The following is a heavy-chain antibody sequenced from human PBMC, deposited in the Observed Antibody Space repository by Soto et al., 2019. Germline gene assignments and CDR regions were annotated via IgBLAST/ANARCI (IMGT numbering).Heavy chain of an antibody. D-gene: IGHD3-9*01. Sequence: EVQLVQSGGGLVQPGGSLRLSCAASGFTFSSHWMTWVRQGPGKGLEWVANIKQDESEKYYVDSVKGRFTISRDNAKDSLYLQKNSLRDEDTAVYYCARLSGQEGATGYRFFDSWGPGALVIVSS. CDR2: IKQDESEK. CDR1: GFTFSSHW. J-gene: IGHJ4*02. V-gene: IGHV3-7*05. CDR3: ARLSGQEGATGYRFFDS.